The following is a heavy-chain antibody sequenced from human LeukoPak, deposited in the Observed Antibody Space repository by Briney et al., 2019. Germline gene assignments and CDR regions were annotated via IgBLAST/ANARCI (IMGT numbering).Heavy chain of an antibody. Sequence: SETLSLTCTVSGGSVSSYYWSWIRQPPGKGLEWIGYIHYFGSTNYNPSLKSRVTISVDTSKNQLSLKVSSVTAADTAVYYCASRDYFSRGEDYWGQGTLVTVSS. J-gene: IGHJ4*02. CDR2: IHYFGST. CDR1: GGSVSSYY. CDR3: ASRDYFSRGEDY. D-gene: IGHD2/OR15-2a*01. V-gene: IGHV4-59*02.